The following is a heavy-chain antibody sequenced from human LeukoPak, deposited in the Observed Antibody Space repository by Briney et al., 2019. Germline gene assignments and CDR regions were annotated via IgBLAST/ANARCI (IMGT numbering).Heavy chain of an antibody. Sequence: GGSLRLSCSASGCTFSSYWMSGLRQAPGKGLEWLAHIKQDGSEKYYVDSVKGRFTIPRDKAKNSLYLQMNSLRAEDTAVYYCATDCAGSGCDYWGQGTRVTVSS. V-gene: IGHV3-7*01. CDR1: GCTFSSYW. D-gene: IGHD2-21*01. CDR2: IKQDGSEK. CDR3: ATDCAGSGCDY. J-gene: IGHJ4*02.